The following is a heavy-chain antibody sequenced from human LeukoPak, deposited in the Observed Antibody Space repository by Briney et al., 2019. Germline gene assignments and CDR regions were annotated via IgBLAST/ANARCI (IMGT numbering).Heavy chain of an antibody. V-gene: IGHV3-23*01. CDR3: VKDRQPDSRYNFDH. Sequence: PGGSLRLSCTASGFAFNTFAMNWVRQTPGKGLEWVSVIAGYGGGIFYADSVQGRFTTSRDNSRSTVYLQMNGLRVEDTAIYYCVKDRQPDSRYNFDHWGQGTLVTVSS. CDR2: IAGYGGGI. J-gene: IGHJ4*02. CDR1: GFAFNTFA. D-gene: IGHD1-1*01.